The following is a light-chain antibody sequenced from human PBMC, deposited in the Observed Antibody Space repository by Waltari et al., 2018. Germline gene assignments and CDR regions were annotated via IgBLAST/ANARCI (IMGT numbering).Light chain of an antibody. CDR2: KAS. Sequence: DIQMTQSPSTLSASVGDRVPITCRASQSISTWLAWYHQRPGDAPNLLIYKASSLEGGVPSRFSGSGSGTEFTLTISTLQPDDFATYYCHQYRIYPGTFGQGTKVEIK. CDR3: HQYRIYPGT. V-gene: IGKV1-5*03. J-gene: IGKJ1*01. CDR1: QSISTW.